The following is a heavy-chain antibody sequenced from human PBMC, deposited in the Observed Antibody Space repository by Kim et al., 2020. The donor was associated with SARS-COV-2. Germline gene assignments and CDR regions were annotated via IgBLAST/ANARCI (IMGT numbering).Heavy chain of an antibody. CDR1: GFTFSSYW. Sequence: GGSLRLSCAASGFTFSSYWMHWVRQAPGKGLVWVSRINSDGSSTSYADSVKGRFTISRDNAKNTLYLQMNSLRAEDTAVYYCARESRITMVRGVPVNYYYYGMDVWAQGTTVTVSS. D-gene: IGHD3-10*01. J-gene: IGHJ6*02. V-gene: IGHV3-74*01. CDR2: INSDGSST. CDR3: ARESRITMVRGVPVNYYYYGMDV.